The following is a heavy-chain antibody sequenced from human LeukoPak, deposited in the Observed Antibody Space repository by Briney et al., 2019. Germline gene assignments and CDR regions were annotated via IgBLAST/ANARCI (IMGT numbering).Heavy chain of an antibody. Sequence: SETLSLTCTVSGGSISSYYWSWIRQPPGKGLEWIGYIYYSGSTNFNPSLKSRVTISVDTSKNQFSLKLSSVTAADTAVYYCARDQSAAAAPFDYWGQGTLVTVSS. J-gene: IGHJ4*02. D-gene: IGHD6-13*01. CDR3: ARDQSAAAAPFDY. V-gene: IGHV4-59*01. CDR1: GGSISSYY. CDR2: IYYSGST.